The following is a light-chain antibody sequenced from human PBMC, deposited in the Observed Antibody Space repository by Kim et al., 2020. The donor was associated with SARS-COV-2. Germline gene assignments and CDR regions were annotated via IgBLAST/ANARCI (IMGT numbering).Light chain of an antibody. CDR1: QSISSY. CDR2: AAS. V-gene: IGKV1-39*01. Sequence: DIRMTQSPSSLSASVGDRVTITCRASQSISSYLNWYQQKPGKAPKPLIYAASSLQSGVPSRFSGSGSGTDFTLTISSLQPEDFATYYCQQSYSTPYTLGQGTKLEIK. J-gene: IGKJ2*01. CDR3: QQSYSTPYT.